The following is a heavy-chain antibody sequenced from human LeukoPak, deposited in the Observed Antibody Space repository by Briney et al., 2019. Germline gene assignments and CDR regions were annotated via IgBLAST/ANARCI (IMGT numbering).Heavy chain of an antibody. Sequence: SETLSLTCTVSGGSISSYCLSWVRQSPGKGLEWIGYIFTSGRTDYNPSLKSRVTMSVDTSKNQLSMELRFLTAADTAVYYCATSHDVKTAPYDLWGQGTLVTVSS. J-gene: IGHJ5*02. CDR3: ATSHDVKTAPYDL. V-gene: IGHV4-4*09. CDR2: IFTSGRT. D-gene: IGHD2-21*01. CDR1: GGSISSYC.